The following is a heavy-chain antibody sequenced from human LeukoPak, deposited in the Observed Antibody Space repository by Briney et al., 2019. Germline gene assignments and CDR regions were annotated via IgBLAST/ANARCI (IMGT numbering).Heavy chain of an antibody. CDR1: GYIFTGYA. D-gene: IGHD3-16*01. Sequence: ASVKVSCKASGYIFTGYAIQWVRQAPGQGLEWMGWISAYNGNTDYAQSLQGRVTMTIDTSTSTVYMELRSLRSDDTAVYYCARDVGRSYDLDYWGQGTLVTVSS. J-gene: IGHJ4*02. CDR3: ARDVGRSYDLDY. V-gene: IGHV1-18*01. CDR2: ISAYNGNT.